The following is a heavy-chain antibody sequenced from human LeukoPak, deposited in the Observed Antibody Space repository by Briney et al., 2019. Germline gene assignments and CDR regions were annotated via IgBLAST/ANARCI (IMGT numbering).Heavy chain of an antibody. Sequence: GGSLRLSCAASGFTFSSYAMHWVRQAPGKGLEWVAVIWYDGSNKYYADSVKGRFTISRDNSKNTLYLQMDSLRAEDTAVYYCARRYSSSWYYFDYWGQGILVTVSS. V-gene: IGHV3-33*01. D-gene: IGHD6-13*01. CDR2: IWYDGSNK. CDR3: ARRYSSSWYYFDY. CDR1: GFTFSSYA. J-gene: IGHJ4*02.